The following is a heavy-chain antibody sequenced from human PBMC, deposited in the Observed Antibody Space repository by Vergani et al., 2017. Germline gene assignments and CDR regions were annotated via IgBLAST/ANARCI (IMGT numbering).Heavy chain of an antibody. V-gene: IGHV4-59*01. CDR1: GGSISSYY. CDR2: IYYSGST. CDR3: ARAGGRYFDWAPVDY. J-gene: IGHJ4*02. Sequence: QVQLQESGPGLVKPSETLSLTCTVSGGSISSYYWSWIRQPPGKGLEWIGYIYYSGSTNYNPSLKSRVTISVDTSKNQFSLKLSSVTAADTAVYYCARAGGRYFDWAPVDYWGQGTLVTVSS. D-gene: IGHD3-9*01.